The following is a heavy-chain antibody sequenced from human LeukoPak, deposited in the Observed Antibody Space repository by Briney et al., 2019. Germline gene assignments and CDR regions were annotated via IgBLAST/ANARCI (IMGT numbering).Heavy chain of an antibody. Sequence: GASVKVSCKASGYTFTGYYMNWVRQAPGQGLEWMGRINPNSGGTNYAQKFQGRVTMTRDTSISTAYMELTSLRSDDTAVYYCARGGYYYDSSGYIKHWGQGTLVTVSS. CDR2: INPNSGGT. J-gene: IGHJ4*02. D-gene: IGHD3-22*01. V-gene: IGHV1-2*06. CDR3: ARGGYYYDSSGYIKH. CDR1: GYTFTGYY.